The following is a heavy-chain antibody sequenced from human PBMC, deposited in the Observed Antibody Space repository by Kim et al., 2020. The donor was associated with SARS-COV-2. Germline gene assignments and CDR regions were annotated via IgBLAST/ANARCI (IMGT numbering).Heavy chain of an antibody. Sequence: PSPKSRVTISVDTSKNQFALKLSSVTAADTAVYYCARVPRGYSYGYYFDYWGQGTLVTVSS. CDR3: ARVPRGYSYGYYFDY. J-gene: IGHJ4*02. D-gene: IGHD5-18*01. V-gene: IGHV4-59*01.